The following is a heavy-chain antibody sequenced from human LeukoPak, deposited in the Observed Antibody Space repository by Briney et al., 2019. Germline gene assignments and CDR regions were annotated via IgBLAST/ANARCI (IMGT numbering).Heavy chain of an antibody. Sequence: GASVKVSCKASGYTFTSYGISWVRQAPGQGLEWMGWISAYNGNTNYAQKLQGRVTMTTDTSTSTAYMELRSLRSDDTAVYYCASSRGYSSRKTRDCYYYYYMDVWGKGTTVTVSS. J-gene: IGHJ6*03. CDR3: ASSRGYSSRKTRDCYYYYYMDV. CDR1: GYTFTSYG. V-gene: IGHV1-18*01. D-gene: IGHD6-13*01. CDR2: ISAYNGNT.